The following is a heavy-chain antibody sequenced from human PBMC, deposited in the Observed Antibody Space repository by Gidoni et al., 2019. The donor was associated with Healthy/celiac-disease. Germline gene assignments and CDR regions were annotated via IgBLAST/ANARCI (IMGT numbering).Heavy chain of an antibody. CDR2: IWYDGSNK. CDR1: GFTFSSYG. V-gene: IGHV3-33*01. D-gene: IGHD3-10*01. Sequence: QVQLVESGGGVVQPGRSLRLSCAASGFTFSSYGMHWVRQAPGKGLEWVAVIWYDGSNKYYADSVKGRFTISRDNSKNTLYLQMNSLRAEDTAVYYCARLENGSGSYSQIGYWGQGTLVTVSS. CDR3: ARLENGSGSYSQIGY. J-gene: IGHJ4*02.